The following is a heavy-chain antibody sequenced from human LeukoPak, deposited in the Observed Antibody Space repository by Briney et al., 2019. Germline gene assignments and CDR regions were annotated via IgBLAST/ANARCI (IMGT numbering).Heavy chain of an antibody. Sequence: SETLSLTCTVSGGSISSYYWSWIRQPPGKGLEWIGYIYYSGSTKYNPSLKSRVAISVDTSKNQFSLKLTSVTAADTAVYYCARLGIGVVPSAMLGDYYFDYWGQGTLVTVSS. CDR3: ARLGIGVVPSAMLGDYYFDY. D-gene: IGHD2-2*01. CDR2: IYYSGST. V-gene: IGHV4-59*08. CDR1: GGSISSYY. J-gene: IGHJ4*02.